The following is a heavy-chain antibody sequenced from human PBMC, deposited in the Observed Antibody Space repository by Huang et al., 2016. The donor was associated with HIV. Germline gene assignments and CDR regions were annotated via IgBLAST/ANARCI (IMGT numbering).Heavy chain of an antibody. J-gene: IGHJ4*02. CDR1: GASIASGSYF. V-gene: IGHV4-61*09. CDR2: ICTPGST. CDR3: ARGRVTSSGVVQSYDY. Sequence: VQLQESGPGLVKPSQTLSLSCNVSGASIASGSYFWNWIRQPAGGGLEWLGHICTPGSTDDNPALKGRVAVSSDPSKNQFSLGLRSGTAADTAVYFCARGRVTSSGVVQSYDYWGQGSLVTVSS. D-gene: IGHD3-3*01.